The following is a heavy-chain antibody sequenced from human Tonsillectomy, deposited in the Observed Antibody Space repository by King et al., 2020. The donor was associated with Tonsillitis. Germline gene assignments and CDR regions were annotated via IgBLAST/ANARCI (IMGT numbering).Heavy chain of an antibody. CDR2: ISYDGSNK. V-gene: IGHV3-30-3*01. CDR1: GFTFSSYA. Sequence: QLVQSGGGVVQPGRSLRLSCAASGFTFSSYAMHWVRQAPGKGLEWVAVISYDGSNKYYADSVKGRFTISRDNSKNTLYLQMNSLRAEDTAVYYCARAGVGSSYGTPDYWGQGPLVTVSP. CDR3: ARAGVGSSYGTPDY. D-gene: IGHD5-18*01. J-gene: IGHJ4*02.